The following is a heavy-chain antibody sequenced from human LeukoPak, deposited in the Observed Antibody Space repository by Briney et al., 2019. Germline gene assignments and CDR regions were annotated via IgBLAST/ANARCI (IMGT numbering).Heavy chain of an antibody. Sequence: ASVKVSCKASGYTFNTYGISWVRQAPGQGLEWMGWISTYNGNTNYAQNLQGRVSMTTDTSTTTAYMDLRSLTSDDTAVYYCARGPYCSGGSCYIFDWFDPWGQGTLVTVSS. CDR2: ISTYNGNT. J-gene: IGHJ5*02. CDR3: ARGPYCSGGSCYIFDWFDP. D-gene: IGHD2-15*01. CDR1: GYTFNTYG. V-gene: IGHV1-18*01.